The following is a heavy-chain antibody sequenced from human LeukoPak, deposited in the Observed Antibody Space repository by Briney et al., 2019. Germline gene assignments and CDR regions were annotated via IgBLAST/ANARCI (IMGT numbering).Heavy chain of an antibody. CDR2: IIPIFGTA. D-gene: IGHD3-16*01. Sequence: SVKVSCKASGNSISNYAVSWVRQAPGQGFEWMGGIIPIFGTADYAQKFQGRVTITADQSTSTTYMTLSSLKSEDTATYYCTTRACHAGGCSSSFYYYYGLHFWGQGTTVSVSS. V-gene: IGHV1-69*01. CDR3: TTRACHAGGCSSSFYYYYGLHF. CDR1: GNSISNYA. J-gene: IGHJ6*02.